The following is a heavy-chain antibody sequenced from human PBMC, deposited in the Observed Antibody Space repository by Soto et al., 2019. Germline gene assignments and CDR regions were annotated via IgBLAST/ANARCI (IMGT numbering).Heavy chain of an antibody. CDR2: INPNSGGT. V-gene: IGHV1-2*02. D-gene: IGHD3-16*01. J-gene: IGHJ5*02. Sequence: ASVKVSCKASGYTFTGYYIHWVREAPGQGLEWMGWINPNSGGTNYAQKFQGRVTMTRDTSISTAYMELSRLRSDDTVVYYCARAPRRYQALRLGGDNWFDPWGQGTLVTVSS. CDR1: GYTFTGYY. CDR3: ARAPRRYQALRLGGDNWFDP.